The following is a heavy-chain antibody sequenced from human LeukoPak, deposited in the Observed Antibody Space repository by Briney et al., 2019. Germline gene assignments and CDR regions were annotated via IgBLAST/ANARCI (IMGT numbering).Heavy chain of an antibody. CDR2: ISSSSSYI. V-gene: IGHV3-21*01. D-gene: IGHD3-22*01. Sequence: GGSLRLSCAASGFTFSSYSMNWVRQAPGKGLEWVSSISSSSSYIYYADSVKGRFTISRDNAKNSLYLQMNSLGAEDTAVYYCARVRYDSSGYYYTVGLFDYWGQGTLVTVSS. J-gene: IGHJ4*02. CDR3: ARVRYDSSGYYYTVGLFDY. CDR1: GFTFSSYS.